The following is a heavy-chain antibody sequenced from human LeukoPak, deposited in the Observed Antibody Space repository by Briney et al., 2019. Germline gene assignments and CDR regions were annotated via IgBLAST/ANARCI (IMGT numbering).Heavy chain of an antibody. D-gene: IGHD2-15*01. CDR2: IIPIFGTA. J-gene: IGHJ4*02. CDR3: ASTLGNCSGGSCYSGMRYYFDY. V-gene: IGHV1-69*13. Sequence: ASVKVSCTASGGTFSSYAISWVRQAPGQGLEWMGGIIPIFGTANYAQKFQGRVTITADESTSTAYMELSSLRSEDTAVYYCASTLGNCSGGSCYSGMRYYFDYWGQGTLVTVSS. CDR1: GGTFSSYA.